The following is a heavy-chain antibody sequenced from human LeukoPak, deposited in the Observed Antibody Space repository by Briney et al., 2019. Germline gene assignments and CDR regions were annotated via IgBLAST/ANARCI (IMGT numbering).Heavy chain of an antibody. J-gene: IGHJ6*03. CDR3: ARDIAYYDSSGYPNWYMDV. Sequence: SSETLSLTCTVSGVSISSYYWSWIRQPPGKGLEWIGYIYYSGSTNYNPSLKSRVTISVDTSKNQFSLKLSSVTAADTAVYYCARDIAYYDSSGYPNWYMDVWGKGTTVTVSS. V-gene: IGHV4-59*01. D-gene: IGHD3-22*01. CDR1: GVSISSYY. CDR2: IYYSGST.